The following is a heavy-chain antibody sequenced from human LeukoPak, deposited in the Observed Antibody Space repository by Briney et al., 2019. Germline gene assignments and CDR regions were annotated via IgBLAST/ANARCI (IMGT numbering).Heavy chain of an antibody. CDR3: ARGYCSGGSCGFTY. CDR2: MNPNSGNT. CDR1: GYTFTSYD. J-gene: IGHJ4*02. D-gene: IGHD2-15*01. Sequence: ASVKVSCKASGYTFTSYDINWVRQATGQGLEWMGWMNPNSGNTGYAQKFQGRVTMTRNTSISTAYMELSTLRSEDTAVYYCARGYCSGGSCGFTYWGQGTLVTVSS. V-gene: IGHV1-8*01.